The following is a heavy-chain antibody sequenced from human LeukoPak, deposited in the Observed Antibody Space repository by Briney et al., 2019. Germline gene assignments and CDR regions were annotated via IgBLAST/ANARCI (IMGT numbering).Heavy chain of an antibody. CDR1: GGPFSSYA. Sequence: SVKVSFKASGGPFSSYAISWVRQAPGQGLEWMGGIIPILGTANYAQKFQGRVTIPADESTSTAYMELSSLRSEDTAVYYCARSYRSYYYYYMDVWDKGTTVTISS. J-gene: IGHJ6*03. CDR3: ARSYRSYYYYYMDV. V-gene: IGHV1-69*01. CDR2: IIPILGTA. D-gene: IGHD1-26*01.